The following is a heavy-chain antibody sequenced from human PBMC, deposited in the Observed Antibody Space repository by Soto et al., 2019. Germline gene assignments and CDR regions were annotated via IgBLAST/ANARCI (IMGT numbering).Heavy chain of an antibody. Sequence: GGPLRLSYAASGFTFSSYWMSWVRQAPGKGLEWVANIKQDGSEKYYVDSVKGRFTISRDNAKNSLYLQMNSLRAEDTAVYYCARDPRDDFWSGYYARSYYYYGMDVWGQGTTVTVSS. CDR2: IKQDGSEK. CDR1: GFTFSSYW. CDR3: ARDPRDDFWSGYYARSYYYYGMDV. D-gene: IGHD3-3*01. V-gene: IGHV3-7*01. J-gene: IGHJ6*02.